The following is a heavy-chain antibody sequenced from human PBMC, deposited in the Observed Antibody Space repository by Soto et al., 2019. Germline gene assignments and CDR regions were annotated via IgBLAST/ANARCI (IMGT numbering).Heavy chain of an antibody. CDR3: AREYKGDFDY. CDR2: ISYDGGNT. D-gene: IGHD1-20*01. V-gene: IGHV3-30-3*01. CDR1: VFPFSTLA. J-gene: IGHJ4*02. Sequence: PGGSLRLSCASSVFPFSTLAMHCVRHAPGKWLERVAVISYDGGNTYYADSVKGRFNISRDNSKNTLYLQMNSLRAEDTAVYYCAREYKGDFDYWGQGTLVTVSS.